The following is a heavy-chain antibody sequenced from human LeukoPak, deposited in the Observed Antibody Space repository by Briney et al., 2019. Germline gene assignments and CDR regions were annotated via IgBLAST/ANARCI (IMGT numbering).Heavy chain of an antibody. CDR1: GGSISSYY. V-gene: IGHV4-59*01. CDR2: IYYSGST. J-gene: IGHJ3*02. Sequence: SETLSLTCTVSGGSISSYYWSWIRQPLWKGLEWIGYIYYSGSTNYNPSLKSRVTISVDTSKNQFSLKLSSVTAADTAVYYCARVAGQQLVRAFDIWGQGTMVTVSS. D-gene: IGHD6-13*01. CDR3: ARVAGQQLVRAFDI.